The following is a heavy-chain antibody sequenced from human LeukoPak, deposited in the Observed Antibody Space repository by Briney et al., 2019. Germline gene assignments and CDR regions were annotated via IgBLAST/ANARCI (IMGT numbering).Heavy chain of an antibody. D-gene: IGHD5-12*01. CDR1: GGSISSYY. V-gene: IGHV4-4*09. J-gene: IGHJ4*02. CDR2: IYTSGST. Sequence: SETLSLTCTVSGGSISSYYWSWIRQPPGKGLEWIGYIYTSGSTNYNPSLKSRVTISVDTSKNQFSLKLTSVTAADTAVYYCATYSGYDFVYWGQGILVTVSS. CDR3: ATYSGYDFVY.